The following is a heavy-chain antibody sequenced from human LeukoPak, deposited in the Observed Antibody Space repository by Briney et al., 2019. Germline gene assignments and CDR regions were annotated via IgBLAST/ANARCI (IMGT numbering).Heavy chain of an antibody. V-gene: IGHV3-30*18. CDR2: ISYDGRSK. D-gene: IGHD5-18*01. CDR3: AKDRGYSHGFDY. J-gene: IGHJ4*03. Sequence: GGSLRLSCAASGFTFSSYGMHWVRQAPGKGLEWVAGISYDGRSKEYVDSVKGRFTISRDNSKNTLYLQMNSLKAEDTAVYYCAKDRGYSHGFDYWGQGTMVTVSS. CDR1: GFTFSSYG.